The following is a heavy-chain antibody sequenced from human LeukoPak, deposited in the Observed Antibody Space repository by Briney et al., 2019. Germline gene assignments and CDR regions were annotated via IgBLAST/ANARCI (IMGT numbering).Heavy chain of an antibody. J-gene: IGHJ3*01. D-gene: IGHD2-2*01. CDR2: ISSSSSTI. Sequence: GGSLRLSCAASGFTFSSYSMNWVRQAPGKGLEWVSYISSSSSTIYYADSVKGRFTISRDNAKNSLYLQMNRLTAEDTAVYYCARDRDGQLPDLAFNFGGQGRMVTVSS. CDR3: ARDRDGQLPDLAFNF. CDR1: GFTFSSYS. V-gene: IGHV3-48*01.